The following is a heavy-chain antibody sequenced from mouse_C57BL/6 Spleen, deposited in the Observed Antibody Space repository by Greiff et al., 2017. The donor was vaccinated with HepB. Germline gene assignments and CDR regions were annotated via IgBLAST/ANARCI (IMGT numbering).Heavy chain of an antibody. V-gene: IGHV1-26*01. Sequence: EVQLQQSGPELVKPGASVKISCKASGYTFTDYYMNWVKPSHGKSLEWIGDINPNNGGTSYNQKFKGKATLTVDKSSSTAYMELRSLTSEDSAVYYWAKDGYYVLAYWGQGTLVTVSA. CDR1: GYTFTDYY. D-gene: IGHD2-3*01. J-gene: IGHJ3*01. CDR2: INPNNGGT. CDR3: AKDGYYVLAY.